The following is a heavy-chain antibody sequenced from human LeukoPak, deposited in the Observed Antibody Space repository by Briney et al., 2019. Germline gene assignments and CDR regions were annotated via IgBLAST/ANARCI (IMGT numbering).Heavy chain of an antibody. J-gene: IGHJ4*02. D-gene: IGHD3-10*01. CDR1: GFTFNTYW. V-gene: IGHV3-74*01. Sequence: GGSLRLSCAASGFTFNTYWMHWVRQVPGKGLVWVSRIGSDGSSTSFADSVKGRFTISRDNAKNTLYLQMNSLRAEDTAVYYCATPMVRGVIKWGQGTLVTVSS. CDR3: ATPMVRGVIK. CDR2: IGSDGSST.